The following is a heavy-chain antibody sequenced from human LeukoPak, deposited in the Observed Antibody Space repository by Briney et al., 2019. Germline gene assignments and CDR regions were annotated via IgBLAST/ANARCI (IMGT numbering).Heavy chain of an antibody. J-gene: IGHJ5*02. D-gene: IGHD6-13*01. CDR3: ARDRATGSSWYFSWFDP. V-gene: IGHV1-2*02. CDR1: GYTFTGHY. CDR2: INPNSGGT. Sequence: ASVKVSCKASGYTFTGHYMHWVRQTPGQGLEWMGWINPNSGGTNYAQKFQGRVTMTRDTSISTAYMELTRLTSDDTAVYYCARDRATGSSWYFSWFDPWGQGTLVSVS.